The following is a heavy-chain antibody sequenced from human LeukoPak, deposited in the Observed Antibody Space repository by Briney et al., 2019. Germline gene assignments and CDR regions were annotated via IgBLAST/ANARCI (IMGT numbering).Heavy chain of an antibody. CDR1: GFTFSSYG. CDR3: ARVVSQWLVDAFDI. CDR2: IWYDGSNR. J-gene: IGHJ3*02. D-gene: IGHD6-19*01. V-gene: IGHV3-33*01. Sequence: GGSLRLSCAASGFTFSSYGMPWVRQAPGKGLEWVAVIWYDGSNRYYADSVKGRFTISRDNSKNTLYLQMNSLRAEDTAVYYCARVVSQWLVDAFDIWGQGTMVTVSS.